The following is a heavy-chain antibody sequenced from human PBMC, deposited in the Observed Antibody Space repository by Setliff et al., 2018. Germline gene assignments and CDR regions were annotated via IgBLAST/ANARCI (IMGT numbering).Heavy chain of an antibody. CDR1: RDSFTNYW. D-gene: IGHD3-10*01. J-gene: IGHJ4*02. CDR3: AIDYFVSGSYYY. CDR2: IFPADADT. V-gene: IGHV5-51*01. Sequence: GESLKISCKESRDSFTNYWIIWVRQVPGKGLEWMGMIFPADADTRYNPSFKGQVTMSVDKSLSSAYLQWSSLKASDTAIYYCAIDYFVSGSYYYWGQGTLVTVSS.